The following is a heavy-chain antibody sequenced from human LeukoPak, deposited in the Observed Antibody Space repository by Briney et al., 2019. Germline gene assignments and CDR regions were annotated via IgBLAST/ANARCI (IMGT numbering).Heavy chain of an antibody. Sequence: PGGSLRLSCAASGFPLSNYWMSWVRQAPGKGLEWVANIKQDGSERYYVDSVKGRFAISRDNAENSLYPQMNSLRAEDTAVYYCARYGNGAWLAHYSFDIWGQGTMVTVSS. CDR2: IKQDGSER. CDR3: ARYGNGAWLAHYSFDI. V-gene: IGHV3-7*01. CDR1: GFPLSNYW. J-gene: IGHJ3*02. D-gene: IGHD6-19*01.